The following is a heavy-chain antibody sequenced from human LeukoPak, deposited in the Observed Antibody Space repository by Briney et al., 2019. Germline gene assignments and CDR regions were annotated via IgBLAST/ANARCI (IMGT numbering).Heavy chain of an antibody. V-gene: IGHV3-43D*03. Sequence: GGSLRLSCAASGFTFDDYAMHWVRQAPGKGLEWVSLISWDGGSTYYADSVKGRFTISRDNSKNSLYLQMNSLRAEDTAVYYCAGYYYDSTTYRDYWGQGTLVTVSS. CDR1: GFTFDDYA. J-gene: IGHJ4*02. CDR2: ISWDGGST. D-gene: IGHD3-22*01. CDR3: AGYYYDSTTYRDY.